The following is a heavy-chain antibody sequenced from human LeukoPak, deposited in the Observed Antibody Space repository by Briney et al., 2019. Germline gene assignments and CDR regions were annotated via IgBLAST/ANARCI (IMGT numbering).Heavy chain of an antibody. Sequence: PSETLSLTCAVYGGSFSGYYWSWIRQPPGKGLEWIGEINHSGSTNYNPSLKSRVTISVDTSKNQFSLKLSSVTAADTAAYYCARGYDYGDYWGQGTLVTVSS. J-gene: IGHJ4*02. D-gene: IGHD2-8*01. CDR3: ARGYDYGDY. CDR2: INHSGST. CDR1: GGSFSGYY. V-gene: IGHV4-34*01.